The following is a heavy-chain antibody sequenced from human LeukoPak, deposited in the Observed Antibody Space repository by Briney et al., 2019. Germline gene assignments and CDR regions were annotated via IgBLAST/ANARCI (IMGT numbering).Heavy chain of an antibody. CDR2: IIPIFGTA. CDR1: GGTFSSYA. CDR3: ARDTYCSGGSCYPQNYYYGLDV. Sequence: ASVKVSCKASGGTFSSYAISWVRQAPGQGLEWMGGIIPIFGTANYAQKFQGRATITADESTSTAYMELSSLRSEDTAVYYCARDTYCSGGSCYPQNYYYGLDVRGKGTTVTVSS. V-gene: IGHV1-69*13. D-gene: IGHD2-15*01. J-gene: IGHJ6*04.